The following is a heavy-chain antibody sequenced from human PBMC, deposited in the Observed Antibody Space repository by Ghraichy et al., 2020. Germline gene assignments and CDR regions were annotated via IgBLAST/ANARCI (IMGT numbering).Heavy chain of an antibody. CDR2: IYAGGST. J-gene: IGHJ6*02. D-gene: IGHD5-24*01. CDR1: GFIVSSNY. CDR3: ARDGFYYYGMDV. Sequence: GGSLRLSCAASGFIVSSNYMSWVRQAPGKELEWVLVIYAGGSTYYADSVKGRFTISRDNSRNTVYLQMNSLRAEDTAVYYCARDGFYYYGMDVWGQGTTVTVSS. V-gene: IGHV3-66*02.